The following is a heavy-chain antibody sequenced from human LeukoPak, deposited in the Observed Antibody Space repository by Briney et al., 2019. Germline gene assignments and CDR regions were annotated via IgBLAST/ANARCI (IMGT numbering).Heavy chain of an antibody. CDR3: ARGATNLDY. CDR1: GGSISSYY. J-gene: IGHJ4*02. Sequence: SETLSLTCTVSGGSISSYYWSWIRQPPGKGLEWIGYIYYSGSTNYNPSLKSRVTISVDTSKNQFSLKLSSVTAADTAVYYCARGATNLDYWGQGTLVTVSS. V-gene: IGHV4-59*08. D-gene: IGHD1-26*01. CDR2: IYYSGST.